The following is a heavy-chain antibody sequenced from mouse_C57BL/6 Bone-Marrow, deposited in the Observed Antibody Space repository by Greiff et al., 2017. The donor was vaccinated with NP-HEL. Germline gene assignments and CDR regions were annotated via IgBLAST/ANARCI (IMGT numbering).Heavy chain of an antibody. CDR1: GYTFTSYW. V-gene: IGHV1-52*01. CDR2: IDPSDSET. Sequence: QVHVKQPGAELVRPGSSVKLSCKASGYTFTSYWMHWVKQRPIQGLEWIGNIDPSDSETHYNQKFKDKATLTVDKSSSTAYMQLSSLTSEDSAVYYCASGVLRYILWGTGTTVTVSS. D-gene: IGHD1-1*01. CDR3: ASGVLRYIL. J-gene: IGHJ1*03.